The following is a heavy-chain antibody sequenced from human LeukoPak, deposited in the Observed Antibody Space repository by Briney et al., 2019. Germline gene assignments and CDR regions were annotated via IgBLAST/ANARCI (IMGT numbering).Heavy chain of an antibody. CDR1: GYSFTSYW. J-gene: IGHJ4*02. CDR3: ARRRGLYCSSTSCYFDY. Sequence: GESLKISCKGSGYSFTSYWIGWVRQMPGKGLEWMGIIYPDDSDTRYSPSFQGQVTISADKSISTAYLQWSSLKASDTAMYYCARRRGLYCSSTSCYFDYWGQGTLVTVSS. D-gene: IGHD2-2*01. CDR2: IYPDDSDT. V-gene: IGHV5-51*01.